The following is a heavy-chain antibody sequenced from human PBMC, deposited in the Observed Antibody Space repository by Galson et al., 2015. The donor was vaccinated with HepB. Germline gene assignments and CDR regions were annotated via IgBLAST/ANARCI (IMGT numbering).Heavy chain of an antibody. D-gene: IGHD6-13*01. CDR3: ARLQNIAAAVLPASPYMDV. CDR1: GGSISSYY. CDR2: IYYSGST. Sequence: TLSLTCTVSGGSISSYYWSWIRQPPGKGLEWIGYIYYSGSTNYNPSLKSRVTISVDTSKNQFSLKLSSVTAADTAVYYCARLQNIAAAVLPASPYMDVWGKGTTVTVSS. V-gene: IGHV4-59*08. J-gene: IGHJ6*03.